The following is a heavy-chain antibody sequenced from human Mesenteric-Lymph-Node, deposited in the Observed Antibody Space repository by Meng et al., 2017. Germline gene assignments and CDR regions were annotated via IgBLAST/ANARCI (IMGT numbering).Heavy chain of an antibody. V-gene: IGHV3-23*01. CDR1: GFNFSSYA. Sequence: GESPKTSRAASGFNFSSYAMSWVRQAPGKGLEWVSAISGSGGSTYYADSVKGRFTISRDKSKNTLYLQMNSLRAEDTAVYYCAKDSWWGWEPITDWGQGTLVTVSS. J-gene: IGHJ4*02. CDR2: ISGSGGST. CDR3: AKDSWWGWEPITD. D-gene: IGHD1-26*01.